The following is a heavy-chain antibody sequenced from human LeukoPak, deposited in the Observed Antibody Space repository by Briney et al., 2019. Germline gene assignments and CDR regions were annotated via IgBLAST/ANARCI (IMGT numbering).Heavy chain of an antibody. Sequence: GGSLRLSCAASGFTVSSNYMSWVRQAPGKGLEWVSAISGSGGSTYYADSVKGRFTISRDNSKNTLYLQMNSLRADDTAVYHCAKGGGSDAFDIWGQGTMVTVSS. CDR1: GFTVSSNY. CDR3: AKGGGSDAFDI. J-gene: IGHJ3*02. V-gene: IGHV3-23*01. D-gene: IGHD3-10*01. CDR2: ISGSGGST.